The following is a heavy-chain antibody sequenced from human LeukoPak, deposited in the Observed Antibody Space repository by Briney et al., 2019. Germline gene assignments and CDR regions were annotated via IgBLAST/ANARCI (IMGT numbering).Heavy chain of an antibody. Sequence: TPGGSLRLSCAASGFTFSSYSMNWVRQAPGEGLEWVSRIKTKTDGATTDYAAPVKGRFTISRDDSINTLYLQLNSLKTEDTGIYYCTTTIAARGVSYWGQGTLVTVSS. V-gene: IGHV3-15*01. J-gene: IGHJ4*02. CDR2: IKTKTDGATT. CDR1: GFTFSSYS. CDR3: TTTIAARGVSY. D-gene: IGHD6-6*01.